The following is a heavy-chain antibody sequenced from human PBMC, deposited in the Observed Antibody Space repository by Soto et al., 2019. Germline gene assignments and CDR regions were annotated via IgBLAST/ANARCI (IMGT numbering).Heavy chain of an antibody. D-gene: IGHD3-10*01. CDR2: IDGSGGIT. V-gene: IGHV3-23*01. CDR3: VKNSGGFNT. J-gene: IGHJ5*02. Sequence: QLLQSGGGLVQPGGSLTLSCAASGFTFGTPDMSWVRQAPGEGLEWVSTIDGSGGITYYADSVKGRFTISRDNSRNTVYLQMNSRRGDDTALYYCVKNSGGFNTWGQGALVTVSS. CDR1: GFTFGTPD.